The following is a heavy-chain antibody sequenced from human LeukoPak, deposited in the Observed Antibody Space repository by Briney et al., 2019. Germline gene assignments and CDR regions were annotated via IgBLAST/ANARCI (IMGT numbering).Heavy chain of an antibody. CDR3: ARGSVEMDWFDP. V-gene: IGHV1-69*13. D-gene: IGHD5-24*01. CDR1: GGTFSCYA. J-gene: IGHJ5*02. CDR2: IIPIFGTA. Sequence: ASVKVSCKASGGTFSCYAISWVRQAPGQGLEWMGGIIPIFGTANYAQKFQDRVTITADESTSTAYMELSSLRSEDTAVYYCARGSVEMDWFDPWGQGTLVTVSS.